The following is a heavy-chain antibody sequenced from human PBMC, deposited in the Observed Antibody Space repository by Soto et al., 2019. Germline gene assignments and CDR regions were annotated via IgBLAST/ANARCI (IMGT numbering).Heavy chain of an antibody. CDR3: VRGWGSLIHLSCLDI. CDR1: GFTFRQYG. D-gene: IGHD3-16*01. V-gene: IGHV3-33*01. CDR2: IFYDGTEK. J-gene: IGHJ3*02. Sequence: QVQLVESGGGVFQPGTSLRLSCAASGFTFRQYGMHWVRQAPGKGLDWVAVIFYDGTEKYYADSVKGRFTISRDNPGKMVYLQMNSLRAEDTAVYYCVRGWGSLIHLSCLDIWGQGTTVVVSS.